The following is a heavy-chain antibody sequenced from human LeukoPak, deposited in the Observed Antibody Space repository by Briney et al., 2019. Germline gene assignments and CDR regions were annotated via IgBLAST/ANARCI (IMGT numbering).Heavy chain of an antibody. V-gene: IGHV3-9*01. Sequence: GGSLRLSCAASGFTFDDYAMHWVRQAPGKGLEWVSGISWNSGSIGYADSVKGRFTISRDNAKNSLYLQMNSLRAEDTAVYYCARDFTSGSYRGGFGYWGQGTLVTVSS. CDR1: GFTFDDYA. J-gene: IGHJ4*02. D-gene: IGHD1-26*01. CDR2: ISWNSGSI. CDR3: ARDFTSGSYRGGFGY.